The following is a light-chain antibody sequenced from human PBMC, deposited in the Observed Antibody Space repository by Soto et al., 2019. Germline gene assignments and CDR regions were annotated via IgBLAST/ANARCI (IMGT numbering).Light chain of an antibody. J-gene: IGLJ3*02. Sequence: QPVLTQPTSTSGTAGKRVTISCSGSRSNIGNNAVSWYQQFPGTAPKLLIYNNNQRPSGVPDRFSGSKSGTSASLAISGLQSEDEADYYCATWDDSLNARGVFGGGTKLTV. V-gene: IGLV1-44*01. CDR3: ATWDDSLNARGV. CDR2: NNN. CDR1: RSNIGNNA.